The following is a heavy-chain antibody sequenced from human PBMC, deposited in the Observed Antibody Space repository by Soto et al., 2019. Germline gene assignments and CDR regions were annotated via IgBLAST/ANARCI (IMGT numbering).Heavy chain of an antibody. V-gene: IGHV1-8*01. J-gene: IGHJ6*03. CDR1: GYTFTSYD. Sequence: ASVKVSCKASGYTFTSYDINWLRQATGQGLEWMGWMNPNSGNTGYAQKFRGRVTMTRNTSISTAYMELSSLRSEDTAVYYCARSIKDIVVVPAAMANYYYYYYMDVWGKGTTVTVSS. CDR2: MNPNSGNT. CDR3: ARSIKDIVVVPAAMANYYYYYYMDV. D-gene: IGHD2-2*01.